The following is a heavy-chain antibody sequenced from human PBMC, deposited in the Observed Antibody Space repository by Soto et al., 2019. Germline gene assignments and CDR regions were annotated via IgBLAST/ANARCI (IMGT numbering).Heavy chain of an antibody. V-gene: IGHV3-74*01. CDR1: GFTFSNYW. CDR2: INGDGSTT. Sequence: EVQLVESGGGLVQPVGSQRFSCAASGFTFSNYWMHWVRQAPGKGLVWVSRINGDGSTTNYADSVKGRFTISRDNDKNTLYLQMNSLRAEDTAVYYCARGARNYYYFDYWGQGTLVTVSS. CDR3: ARGARNYYYFDY. D-gene: IGHD1-7*01. J-gene: IGHJ4*02.